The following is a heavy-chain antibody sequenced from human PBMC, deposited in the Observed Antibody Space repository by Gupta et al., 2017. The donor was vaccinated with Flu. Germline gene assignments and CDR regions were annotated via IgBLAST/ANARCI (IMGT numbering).Heavy chain of an antibody. CDR3: AREIAVTVDGSFHYDLDV. J-gene: IGHJ6*03. Sequence: QLVESGGGLVQPGGSLRLSCAASGFTFSGYDMHWVRQVTGKGLEWVSAIGTAGDTYYAGSVKGRFTISREKAKNFFFLQMNSLRAGDTAVYYCAREIAVTVDGSFHYDLDVWGQGTTVTVSS. CDR1: GFTFSGYD. CDR2: IGTAGDT. V-gene: IGHV3-13*01. D-gene: IGHD6-19*01.